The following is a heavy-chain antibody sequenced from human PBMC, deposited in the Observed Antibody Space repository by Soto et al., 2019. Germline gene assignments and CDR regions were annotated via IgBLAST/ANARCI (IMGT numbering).Heavy chain of an antibody. CDR1: GDSISTSNYY. CDR2: LFYSGGT. J-gene: IGHJ4*02. V-gene: IGHV4-39*07. D-gene: IGHD4-17*01. Sequence: QLQLQESGPGLVKPSETLSLTCSVSGDSISTSNYYWGWIRQPPGKGLEWIGHLFYSGGTYYNPSLNSRVSISVDTSKNVFSLKLTSITAADTAIYFCARRGGGDYLFDSWGQGILVTVSS. CDR3: ARRGGGDYLFDS.